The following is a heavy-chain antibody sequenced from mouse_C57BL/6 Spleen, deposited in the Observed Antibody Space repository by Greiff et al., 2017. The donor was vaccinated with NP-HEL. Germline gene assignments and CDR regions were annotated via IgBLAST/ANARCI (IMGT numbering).Heavy chain of an antibody. Sequence: DVQLVESGGGLVKPGGSLKLSCAASGFTFSSYAMSWVRQTPEKRLEWVATISDGGSYTYYPDNVKGRFTISRDNAKNNLYLQMSHLKSEDTAMYYCARDYGSRGGYFDYWGQGTTLTVSS. CDR3: ARDYGSRGGYFDY. CDR2: ISDGGSYT. D-gene: IGHD1-1*01. V-gene: IGHV5-4*01. J-gene: IGHJ2*01. CDR1: GFTFSSYA.